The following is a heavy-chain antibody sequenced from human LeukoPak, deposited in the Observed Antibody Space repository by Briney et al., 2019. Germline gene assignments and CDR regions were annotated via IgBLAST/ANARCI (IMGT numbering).Heavy chain of an antibody. D-gene: IGHD2-21*02. Sequence: PGRSLRLSCAASGFTFSSYAMHWVRQAPGKGLEWVALISYDGSNKYYADSVKGRFTISRDNSKNTVYLQMNSLRAEDTGVYYCARDRLEAVTDDGYFDYWGQGTLVTVSS. CDR2: ISYDGSNK. CDR3: ARDRLEAVTDDGYFDY. J-gene: IGHJ4*02. CDR1: GFTFSSYA. V-gene: IGHV3-30-3*01.